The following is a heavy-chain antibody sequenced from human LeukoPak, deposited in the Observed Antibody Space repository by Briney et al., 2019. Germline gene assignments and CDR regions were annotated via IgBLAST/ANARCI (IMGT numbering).Heavy chain of an antibody. CDR1: GFTFSSYA. D-gene: IGHD1-26*01. CDR3: ARDLREANS. Sequence: GGSLRLSCAASGFTFSSYAMSWVRQAPGKGLEWVSAISVTVGTTYYADSVKGRFTIPGDSSRKTVYLQMNSLRAEDTAVYYCARDLREANSWGQGALVTVSS. CDR2: ISVTVGTT. J-gene: IGHJ4*02. V-gene: IGHV3-23*01.